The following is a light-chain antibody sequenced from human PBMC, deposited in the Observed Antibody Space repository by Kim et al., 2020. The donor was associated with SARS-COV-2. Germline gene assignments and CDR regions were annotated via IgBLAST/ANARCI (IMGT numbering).Light chain of an antibody. CDR1: SSDVGDYNY. V-gene: IGLV2-14*03. J-gene: IGLJ2*01. Sequence: QSALTQPASVSGSPGQSITISCTGTSSDVGDYNYVSWYQQHPGEAPKLMIYDVTNRPSGVSNRFSGSKSGNTASLTISGLQAEDEADYFCTSYTSSSTPHVVFGGGTQLTVL. CDR2: DVT. CDR3: TSYTSSSTPHVV.